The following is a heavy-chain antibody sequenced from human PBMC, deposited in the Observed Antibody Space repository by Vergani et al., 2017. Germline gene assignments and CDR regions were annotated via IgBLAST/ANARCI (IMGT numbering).Heavy chain of an antibody. D-gene: IGHD2-21*02. CDR3: AKGGAPNPYQCDLDV. J-gene: IGHJ6*02. CDR1: GFRVTDYY. CDR2: IYTGERT. V-gene: IGHV3-66*02. Sequence: EVQLVESGGGLAQPGTSLRLSCAGSGFRVTDYYMAWVQQAPGKGLEWVSVIYTGERTFYPKSVRGRFTVSRDRSTNTLYLQMHGLRPEDTALYYCAKGGAPNPYQCDLDVWGQGTTVTVSS.